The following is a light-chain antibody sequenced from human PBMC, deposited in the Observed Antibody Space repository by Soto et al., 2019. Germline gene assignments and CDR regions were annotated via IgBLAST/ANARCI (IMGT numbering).Light chain of an antibody. CDR3: QQYGSSPQT. J-gene: IGKJ5*01. CDR1: QSVSSSY. CDR2: GAS. V-gene: IGKV3-20*01. Sequence: EIVLTQSPGTLSLSPGERATLSCRASQSVSSSYLAWYQQKPGQAPRLLIYGASRRATGITDRFSGSGSGKDFTLTIRRLAPEDLAVYYCQQYGSSPQTFGQGTRLEIK.